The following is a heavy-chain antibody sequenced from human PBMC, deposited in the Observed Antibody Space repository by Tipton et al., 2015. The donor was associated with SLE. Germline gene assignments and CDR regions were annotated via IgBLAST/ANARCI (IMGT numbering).Heavy chain of an antibody. CDR3: ATRDYGDYTKWFDP. CDR1: GYSISSTYY. Sequence: TLSLTCAVSGYSISSTYYWSWIRQPPGKGLEWIGEINHSGSTSYNPSLKSRVTISVDTSKNQFSLKVSSVTAADTAVYYCATRDYGDYTKWFDPWGQGTLVTV. J-gene: IGHJ5*02. CDR2: INHSGST. D-gene: IGHD4-17*01. V-gene: IGHV4-34*01.